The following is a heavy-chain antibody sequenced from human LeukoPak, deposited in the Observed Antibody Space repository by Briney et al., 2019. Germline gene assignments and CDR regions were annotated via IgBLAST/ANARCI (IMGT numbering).Heavy chain of an antibody. CDR2: IYSGGTT. CDR1: GFTVSSNY. D-gene: IGHD3-10*01. V-gene: IGHV3-53*01. CDR3: ASSSIVRGTYDY. Sequence: PGGSLRLSCAASGFTVSSNYMSWVRQPPGRGLEWVSAIYSGGTTYYADSVKGRFTFSRDNSKNTLYLQMNSLRAEDTAVYYCASSSIVRGTYDYWGQRTLVTVSS. J-gene: IGHJ4*02.